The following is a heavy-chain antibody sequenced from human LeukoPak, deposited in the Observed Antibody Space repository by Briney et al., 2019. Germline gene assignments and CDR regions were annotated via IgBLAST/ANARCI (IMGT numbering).Heavy chain of an antibody. D-gene: IGHD6-19*01. CDR3: AKGSSSSGWFPFDY. CDR1: GFTFSNYA. V-gene: IGHV3-23*01. J-gene: IGHJ4*02. CDR2: ISGSGGIT. Sequence: GGSLRLSCAASGFTFSNYAMSWVRQAPGKGLEWVSTISGSGGITYYADSVKGRFTISGDNSKNTLYLQMNSLRAEDTAVYYCAKGSSSSGWFPFDYWGQGTLVTVSS.